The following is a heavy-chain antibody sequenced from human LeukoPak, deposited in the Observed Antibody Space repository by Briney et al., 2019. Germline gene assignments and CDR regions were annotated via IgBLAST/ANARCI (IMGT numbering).Heavy chain of an antibody. CDR1: GYTFTSYD. CDR3: ARMGTIGFYYYMDV. Sequence: WASVKVSCKASGYTFTSYDINRVRQATGQGLEWMGWMNPNSGNTGYAQKFQGRVTMTRNTSISTAYMELSSLRSEDTAVYYCARMGTIGFYYYMDVWGKGTTVTVSS. D-gene: IGHD5-12*01. J-gene: IGHJ6*03. V-gene: IGHV1-8*01. CDR2: MNPNSGNT.